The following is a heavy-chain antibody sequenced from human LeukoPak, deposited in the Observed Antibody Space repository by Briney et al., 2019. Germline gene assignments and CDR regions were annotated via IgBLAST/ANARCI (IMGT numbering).Heavy chain of an antibody. D-gene: IGHD5-18*01. CDR2: INPNSGGT. J-gene: IGHJ4*02. CDR3: AREDTAMVPQIYYFDY. CDR1: GYSLTGHY. Sequence: ASVKVSCKPSGYSLTGHYMHWVRQAPGQGLEWMGWINPNSGGTSFAQKFQGRVTMTRDTSISTAYMELSRLRSDDTAVYYCAREDTAMVPQIYYFDYWGQGTLVTVSS. V-gene: IGHV1-2*02.